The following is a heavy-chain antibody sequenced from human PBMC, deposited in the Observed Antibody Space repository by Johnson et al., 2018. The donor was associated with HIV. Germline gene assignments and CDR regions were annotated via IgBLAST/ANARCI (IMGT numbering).Heavy chain of an antibody. CDR2: IKSKTDGGTI. CDR3: AKDGYRAALDV. CDR1: GFTFTNAW. V-gene: IGHV3-15*01. Sequence: EKLVESGGGLVKPGGSLRLSCAASGFTFTNAWMTWVRQAPGKGLEWVGRIKSKTDGGTIDYATPVKGRFTISRDKAKNSLYLQMSSLRPEDTAVHYCAKDGYRAALDVWGQGTMVTVST. J-gene: IGHJ3*01. D-gene: IGHD5-24*01.